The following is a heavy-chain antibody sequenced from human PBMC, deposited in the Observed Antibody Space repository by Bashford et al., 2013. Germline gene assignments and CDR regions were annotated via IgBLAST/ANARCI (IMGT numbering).Heavy chain of an antibody. V-gene: IGHV1-69*01. CDR2: LIPIYGTT. CDR3: AKGRQQLIHASYYTTDV. Sequence: IVWVRQAPGQGLEWMGGLIPIYGTTNYAVKFQGRLSITAGESMTTAYMELSGLRSEDTAVYYCAKGRQQLIHASYYTTDVWGQGTTVTVSS. J-gene: IGHJ6*02. D-gene: IGHD6-13*01.